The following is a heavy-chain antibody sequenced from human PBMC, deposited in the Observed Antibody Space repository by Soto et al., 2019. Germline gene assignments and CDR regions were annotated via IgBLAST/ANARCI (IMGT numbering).Heavy chain of an antibody. CDR3: TTLPVYDILTGYYL. CDR1: GFTFSNAW. V-gene: IGHV3-15*01. CDR2: IKSKTDGGTT. D-gene: IGHD3-9*01. Sequence: GGSLRLSCAASGFTFSNAWMSWVRQAPGKGLEWVGRIKSKTDGGTTDYAAPVKGRFTISRDDSKNTLYLQMNSLKTEDTAVYYCTTLPVYDILTGYYLWGQGTLVTVSS. J-gene: IGHJ4*02.